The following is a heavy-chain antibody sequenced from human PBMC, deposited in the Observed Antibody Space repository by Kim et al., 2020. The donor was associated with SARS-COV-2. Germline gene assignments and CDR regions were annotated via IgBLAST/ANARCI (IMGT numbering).Heavy chain of an antibody. J-gene: IGHJ4*02. CDR1: GGSISSYY. Sequence: SETLSLTCTVSGGSISSYYWSWIRQPPGKGLEWIGYIYYSGSTNYNPSLKSRVTISVDTSKNQFSLKLSSVTAADTAVYYCARQMWSGPFDYWGQGTLVTVSS. D-gene: IGHD3-3*01. CDR2: IYYSGST. V-gene: IGHV4-59*08. CDR3: ARQMWSGPFDY.